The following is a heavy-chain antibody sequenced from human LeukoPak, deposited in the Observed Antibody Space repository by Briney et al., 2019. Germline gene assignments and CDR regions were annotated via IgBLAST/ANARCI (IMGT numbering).Heavy chain of an antibody. D-gene: IGHD1-26*01. V-gene: IGHV3-9*01. Sequence: GGSLRLSCAASGFTFDDYAMHWVRQAPGKGLEWVSGISWNSGSIGYADSVKGRFTISRDNSKNTVYLQLNSLRAEDTAVYYCAKLWRGSHPRYFDHWGQGTLVTVSS. CDR1: GFTFDDYA. CDR2: ISWNSGSI. CDR3: AKLWRGSHPRYFDH. J-gene: IGHJ4*02.